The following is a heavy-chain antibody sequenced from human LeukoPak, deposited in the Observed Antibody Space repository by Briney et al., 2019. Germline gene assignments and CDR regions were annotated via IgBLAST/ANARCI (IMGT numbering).Heavy chain of an antibody. CDR3: ASMIATEDLDY. D-gene: IGHD3-22*01. V-gene: IGHV3-48*04. Sequence: GGSLRLSCAASGFNFSSYSMNWVRQAPGKGLEWVSYITSSSTIYYADSVKGRFTVSRDNAKNSLYLQMNSLRAEDTAVYYCASMIATEDLDYWGEGTPVTVSS. J-gene: IGHJ4*02. CDR1: GFNFSSYS. CDR2: ITSSSTI.